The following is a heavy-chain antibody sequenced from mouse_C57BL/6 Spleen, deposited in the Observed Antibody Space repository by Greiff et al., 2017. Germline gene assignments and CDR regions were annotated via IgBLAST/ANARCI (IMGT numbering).Heavy chain of an antibody. D-gene: IGHD1-1*01. V-gene: IGHV1-26*01. J-gene: IGHJ4*01. CDR3: AREYYGSAYAMDY. CDR1: GYTFTDYY. CDR2: INPNNGGT. Sequence: VQLKQSGPELVKPGASVKISCKASGYTFTDYYMNWVKQSHGKSLEWIGDINPNNGGTSYNQKFKGKATLTVDKSSSTAYMELRSLTSEDSAVYYCAREYYGSAYAMDYWGQGTSVTVSS.